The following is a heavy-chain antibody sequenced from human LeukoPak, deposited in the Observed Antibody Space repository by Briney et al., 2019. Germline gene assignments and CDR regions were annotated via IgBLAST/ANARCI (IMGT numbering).Heavy chain of an antibody. Sequence: PGGSLRLSCAASGFTFSSYAMHWVRQAPGKGLEYVSAVSSNGGSTYYANSVKGRFTISRDNSKNTLYLQMGSLRAEDMAVYYCARDDGGSGSYHYWGQGTLVTVSS. J-gene: IGHJ4*02. V-gene: IGHV3-64*01. CDR2: VSSNGGST. CDR1: GFTFSSYA. D-gene: IGHD1-26*01. CDR3: ARDDGGSGSYHY.